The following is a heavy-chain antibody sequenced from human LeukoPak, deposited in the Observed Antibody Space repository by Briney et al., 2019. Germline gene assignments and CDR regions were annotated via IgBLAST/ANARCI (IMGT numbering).Heavy chain of an antibody. J-gene: IGHJ4*02. CDR3: AKDRHYYDSSGYGGYYFDY. CDR2: ISGSGGST. D-gene: IGHD3-22*01. V-gene: IGHV3-23*01. Sequence: GGSLRLSCAASGFTFSSYAMSWVRQAPGQGLEWVSAISGSGGSTYYADSVKGRFTISRNNSKNTLYLQMNSLRAEDTAVYYCAKDRHYYDSSGYGGYYFDYWGQGTLATVSS. CDR1: GFTFSSYA.